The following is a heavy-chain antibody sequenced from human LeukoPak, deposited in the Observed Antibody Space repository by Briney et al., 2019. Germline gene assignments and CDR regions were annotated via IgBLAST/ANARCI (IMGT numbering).Heavy chain of an antibody. CDR3: ARNLGSQQFDY. D-gene: IGHD3-16*01. J-gene: IGHJ4*02. Sequence: GGSLRLSCAASGFTFSSYWMDWVRQAPGKGLEWVANINRDGSIKNFVDSVKGRFTISRDNTKNSLSLEINSLRAEDTAVYYCARNLGSQQFDYRGQGTLVTVSS. CDR1: GFTFSSYW. CDR2: INRDGSIK. V-gene: IGHV3-7*01.